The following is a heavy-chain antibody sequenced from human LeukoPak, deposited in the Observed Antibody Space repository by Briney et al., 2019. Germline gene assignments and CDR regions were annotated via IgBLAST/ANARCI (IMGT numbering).Heavy chain of an antibody. D-gene: IGHD6-13*01. J-gene: IGHJ4*02. Sequence: GGSLRLSCAASGFIFNNYWMHWVRQAPGKGLVWVSRINGVGSTRNYADSVKGRFTISRDNAKNTLYLQMNSLRAEDTAVYYCASASSHRIAAGGDYWGQGTLVTVSS. CDR1: GFIFNNYW. V-gene: IGHV3-74*01. CDR2: INGVGSTR. CDR3: ASASSHRIAAGGDY.